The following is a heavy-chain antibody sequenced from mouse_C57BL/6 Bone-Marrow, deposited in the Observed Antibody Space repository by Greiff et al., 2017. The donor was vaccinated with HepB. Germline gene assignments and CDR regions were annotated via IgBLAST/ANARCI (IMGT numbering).Heavy chain of an antibody. J-gene: IGHJ2*01. Sequence: EVQVVESEGGLVQPGSSMKLSCTASGFTFSDYYMAWVRQVSEKGLEWVANINYDGSSTYYLDSLKSRFIISRDNAKNILYLQMSSLKSEDTATYYCARDLDYFDYWGQGTTLTVSS. CDR2: INYDGSST. CDR1: GFTFSDYY. CDR3: ARDLDYFDY. V-gene: IGHV5-16*01.